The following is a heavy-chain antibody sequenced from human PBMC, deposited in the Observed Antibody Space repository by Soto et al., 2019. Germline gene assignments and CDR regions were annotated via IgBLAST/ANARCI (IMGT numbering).Heavy chain of an antibody. CDR3: ARDLASAGPFDS. D-gene: IGHD6-13*01. Sequence: QVQLVQSGAEVKKPGASVKVSCKASGYTFTSYGISCVRQAPGQGLEWMGWISAYNGNTNYAQKLQGRVTMPTDPSTRTAYMELRSLRSDDTAVYYCARDLASAGPFDSWGQGTLVTVSS. CDR1: GYTFTSYG. J-gene: IGHJ4*02. CDR2: ISAYNGNT. V-gene: IGHV1-18*01.